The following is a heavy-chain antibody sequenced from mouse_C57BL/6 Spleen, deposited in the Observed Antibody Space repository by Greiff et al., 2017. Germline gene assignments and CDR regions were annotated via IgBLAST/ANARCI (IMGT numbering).Heavy chain of an antibody. Sequence: LQQSGASVKISCKASGYAFSSYWMNWVKQRPGKGLEWIGQIYPGDGDTNYNGKFKGKATLTADKSSSTAYMQLSSLTSEDSAVYFCARGGAGPAWFAYWGQGTLVTVSA. CDR1: GYAFSSYW. CDR3: ARGGAGPAWFAY. V-gene: IGHV1-80*01. CDR2: IYPGDGDT. J-gene: IGHJ3*01. D-gene: IGHD3-3*01.